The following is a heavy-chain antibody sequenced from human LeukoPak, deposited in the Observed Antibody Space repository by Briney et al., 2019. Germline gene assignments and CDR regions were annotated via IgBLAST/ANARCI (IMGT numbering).Heavy chain of an antibody. D-gene: IGHD6-19*01. CDR1: GFIFNNYA. J-gene: IGHJ4*02. Sequence: GGSLRLSCAGSGFIFNNYALHWVRQPPGKGLERVSGISWNSGSIDYADSVKGRFTISRDNAKNSLYLQMNSLRVEDTAFYYCAKDNRRHYTSGPNPDSLHWGQGALVTVSS. CDR3: AKDNRRHYTSGPNPDSLH. V-gene: IGHV3-9*01. CDR2: ISWNSGSI.